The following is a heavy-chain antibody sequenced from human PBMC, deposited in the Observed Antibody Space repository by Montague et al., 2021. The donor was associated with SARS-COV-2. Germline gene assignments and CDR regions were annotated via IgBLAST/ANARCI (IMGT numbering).Heavy chain of an antibody. CDR1: GGSISSYY. V-gene: IGHV4-59*08. CDR2: IYYSGST. CDR3: ARPALVYFAWLNEGYFDY. J-gene: IGHJ4*02. Sequence: SETLSLTCTVSGGSISSYYWSWIRQPPGKGLEWIGYIYYSGSTKYNPSLKNRVTISVDKSKNQFSLNLSSVTAADTAVYYCARPALVYFAWLNEGYFDYWGQGTLVTVSS. D-gene: IGHD3-9*01.